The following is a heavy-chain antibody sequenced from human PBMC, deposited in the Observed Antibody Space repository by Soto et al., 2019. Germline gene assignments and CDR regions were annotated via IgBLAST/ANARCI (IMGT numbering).Heavy chain of an antibody. V-gene: IGHV4-4*07. CDR3: ARGMGRDFDL. Sequence: QVQLQESGTELVKTSETLALICTVSGDSISNFYWSWIRQPTGKGLESLGRISARGTTNYNPSLLSRVAMSLDTSNNQFSLRMTSLSAADTAVYFCARGMGRDFDLWGRGTLVTVFS. J-gene: IGHJ2*01. CDR1: GDSISNFY. CDR2: ISARGTT. D-gene: IGHD2-8*01.